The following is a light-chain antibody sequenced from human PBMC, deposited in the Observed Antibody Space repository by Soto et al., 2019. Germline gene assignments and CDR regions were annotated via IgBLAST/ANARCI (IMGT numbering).Light chain of an antibody. CDR3: QQSYSTPRT. V-gene: IGKV1-39*01. CDR2: AAS. J-gene: IGKJ1*01. Sequence: DIQMTQSPSSLSASVGDRVTITCRASQSISSDLNWYQQKPGKAPKLLLYAASSLQSGVPSRFSGSGSVTDFTLPISSLQPEDFATYYGQQSYSTPRTFGQGTKVEIK. CDR1: QSISSD.